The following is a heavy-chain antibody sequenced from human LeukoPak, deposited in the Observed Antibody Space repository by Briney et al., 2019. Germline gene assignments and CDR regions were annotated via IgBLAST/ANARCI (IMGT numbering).Heavy chain of an antibody. J-gene: IGHJ2*01. CDR1: GGSISSYY. D-gene: IGHD3-10*01. CDR2: IYYSGST. CDR3: ARHAWYYGSGRYWARYFDL. Sequence: SETLSLTCTVSGGSISSYYWSWIRQPPGKGLEWIGYIYYSGSTNYNPSLKSRVTISVDTSKNQFSLKLSSVTAADTAVYYCARHAWYYGSGRYWARYFDLWGRGTLVTVSS. V-gene: IGHV4-59*08.